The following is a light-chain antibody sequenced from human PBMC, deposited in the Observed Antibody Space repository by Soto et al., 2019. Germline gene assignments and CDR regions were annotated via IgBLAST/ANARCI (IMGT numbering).Light chain of an antibody. CDR3: QQYGSSPLA. CDR2: GAS. J-gene: IGKJ1*01. V-gene: IGKV3-20*01. CDR1: QSVRSSY. Sequence: IVLTQSTVTLSLSPGERATLSCRASQSVRSSYLAWYQQKPGQAPRLLIYGASSRATGIPDRFSGSGSGTDFTLTISRLEPEDFAVYDCQQYGSSPLAFGQGTKVEI.